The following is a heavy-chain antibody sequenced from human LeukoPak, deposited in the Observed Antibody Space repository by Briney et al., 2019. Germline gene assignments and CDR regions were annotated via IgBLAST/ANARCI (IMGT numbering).Heavy chain of an antibody. V-gene: IGHV4-61*02. CDR1: GGSISTGNYF. J-gene: IGHJ4*02. CDR2: IYASGST. CDR3: ARVSWSDLRDY. Sequence: PSQTLSLTCTVSGGSISTGNYFWSWIRQPAGKGLEWIGRIYASGSTNYNPSLKSRVTMSVDTSKNQFSLKLSSVTAADTAVYYCARVSWSDLRDYWGQGTLVTVSS. D-gene: IGHD1-1*01.